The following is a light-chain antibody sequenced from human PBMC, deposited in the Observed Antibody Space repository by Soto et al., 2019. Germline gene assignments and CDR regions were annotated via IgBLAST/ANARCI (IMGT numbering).Light chain of an antibody. J-gene: IGKJ1*01. CDR2: GTS. CDR1: QTISSNY. Sequence: DIVLTQSPATLSVSPGERATLSCRASQTISSNYLAWYQQKPGQPPSLLIYGTSSRATGIPDRFRGSGSGTDFTLTISRLEPEDSSIYYCQQYVSWTFGQGTKVEIK. CDR3: QQYVSWT. V-gene: IGKV3-20*01.